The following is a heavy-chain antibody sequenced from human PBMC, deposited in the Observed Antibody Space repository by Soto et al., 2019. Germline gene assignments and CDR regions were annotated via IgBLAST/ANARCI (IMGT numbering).Heavy chain of an antibody. Sequence: ASVKVSCKASGYTFTSYGISWVRQAPGQGLEWMGWISAYNGNTNYAQKLQGRVTMTTDTSTSTAYMELRSLRSDDTAVYYCARINLLDSASRYSGYDGYWGQGTLVTVSS. CDR1: GYTFTSYG. J-gene: IGHJ4*02. V-gene: IGHV1-18*01. CDR3: ARINLLDSASRYSGYDGY. D-gene: IGHD5-12*01. CDR2: ISAYNGNT.